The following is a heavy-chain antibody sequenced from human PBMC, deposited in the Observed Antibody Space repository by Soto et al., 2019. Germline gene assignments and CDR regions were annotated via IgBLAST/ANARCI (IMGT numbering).Heavy chain of an antibody. Sequence: GGSLRLSCAASGFTFSSYWMSWVRQAPGKGLEWVANIKQDGSEKYYVDSVKGRFTISRDNAKNSLYLQMNSLRAEDTAVYYCARDRRGLRFYHWYFDLWGRGTLVTVSS. J-gene: IGHJ2*01. CDR1: GFTFSSYW. V-gene: IGHV3-7*01. CDR2: IKQDGSEK. D-gene: IGHD4-17*01. CDR3: ARDRRGLRFYHWYFDL.